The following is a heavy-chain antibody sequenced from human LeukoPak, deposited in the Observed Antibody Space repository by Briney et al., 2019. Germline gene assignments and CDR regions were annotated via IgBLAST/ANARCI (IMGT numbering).Heavy chain of an antibody. Sequence: GESLKISCKGSGYSFTSYWIGWVRQMPGKGLEGMGILYPGDSDTRYSPSFQGQVTISADKSISTAYLQWSSLKAPDTAMYYCARRRYCSSTSCSDGDAFDIWGQGTMVTVSS. CDR3: ARRRYCSSTSCSDGDAFDI. J-gene: IGHJ3*02. CDR2: LYPGDSDT. V-gene: IGHV5-51*01. CDR1: GYSFTSYW. D-gene: IGHD2-2*01.